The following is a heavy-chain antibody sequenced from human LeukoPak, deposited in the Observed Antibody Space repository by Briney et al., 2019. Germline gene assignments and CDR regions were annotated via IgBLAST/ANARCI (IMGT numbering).Heavy chain of an antibody. J-gene: IGHJ3*02. V-gene: IGHV2-5*02. CDR1: GFSLSTSGVG. CDR2: IHWDDDK. CDR3: ARSIVVVTASTDDAFDI. D-gene: IGHD2-21*02. Sequence: SGPTLVNPTQTLTLTCTFSGFSLSTSGVGVGWIRQPPGKALEWLALIHWDDDKRYSPSLKSRLTITKDTSKNQVVLTMTNMDPVDTATYYCARSIVVVTASTDDAFDIWGQGTMVTVSS.